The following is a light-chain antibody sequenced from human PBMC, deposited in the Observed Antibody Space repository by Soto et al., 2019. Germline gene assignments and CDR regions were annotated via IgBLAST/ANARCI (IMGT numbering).Light chain of an antibody. V-gene: IGKV1-39*01. J-gene: IGKJ4*01. Sequence: DVRMTQSPSSLSASVGDTITITCRASRTINTYLNWFQQKPGEPPTLLIYGASTLHDWVPSRFSGSGSGADFTLTISGLQPEDFASYHCQQTYSDISFGGGTKV. CDR3: QQTYSDIS. CDR1: RTINTY. CDR2: GAS.